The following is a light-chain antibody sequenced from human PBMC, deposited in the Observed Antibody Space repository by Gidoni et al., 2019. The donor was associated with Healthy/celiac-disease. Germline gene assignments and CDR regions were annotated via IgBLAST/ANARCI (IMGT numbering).Light chain of an antibody. CDR2: RNN. J-gene: IGLJ3*02. CDR1: SSNIGSNY. V-gene: IGLV1-47*01. CDR3: AAWDDSLSGWV. Sequence: QSVLTQPPSASGTPGQRVTIPCSGSSSNIGSNYVYWYQPLPVTAPKLLIYRNNQRPSGVPDRFSGSKSGTSASLAISGLRSEDEAGYYCAAWDDSLSGWVFGGGTKLTVL.